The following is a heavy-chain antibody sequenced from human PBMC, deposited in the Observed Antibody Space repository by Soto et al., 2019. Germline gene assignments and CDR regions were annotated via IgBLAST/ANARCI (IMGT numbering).Heavy chain of an antibody. CDR2: INHSGST. Sequence: SEALSLTCAVNGGSFSGYYWSWIRQPPGKGLEWIGEINHSGSTNYNPSLKSRVTISVDTSKNQFSLKLSSVTAADTAVYYCARGGGYCSGGSCYGGMDVWGQGTTVT. CDR1: GGSFSGYY. J-gene: IGHJ6*02. CDR3: ARGGGYCSGGSCYGGMDV. V-gene: IGHV4-34*01. D-gene: IGHD2-15*01.